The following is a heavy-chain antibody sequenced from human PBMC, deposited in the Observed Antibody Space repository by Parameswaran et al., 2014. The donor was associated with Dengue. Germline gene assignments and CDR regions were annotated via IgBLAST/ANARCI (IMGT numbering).Heavy chain of an antibody. CDR2: ISSSGSTI. V-gene: IGHV3-11*01. Sequence: VRQAPGKGLEWVSYISSSGSTIYYADSVKGRFTISRDNAKNSLYLQMNSLRAEDTAVYYCARGGGGYVYYFDYWGQGTLVTVSS. J-gene: IGHJ4*02. CDR3: ARGGGGYVYYFDY. D-gene: IGHD5-12*01.